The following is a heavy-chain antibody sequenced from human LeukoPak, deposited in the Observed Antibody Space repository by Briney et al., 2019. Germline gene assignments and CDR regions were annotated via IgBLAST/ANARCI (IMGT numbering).Heavy chain of an antibody. J-gene: IGHJ4*02. CDR2: INSDGSST. V-gene: IGHV3-74*01. D-gene: IGHD3-16*01. CDR3: VRAQGLGESENH. CDR1: GFTFSSYW. Sequence: GGSLRLSCAASGFTFSSYWMHWVRQAPGKGLVWVSRINSDGSSTSYADSVKGRFTISRDNAKNTLYLQMNSLRAEDTAVYYCVRAQGLGESENHWGQGTLVTVSS.